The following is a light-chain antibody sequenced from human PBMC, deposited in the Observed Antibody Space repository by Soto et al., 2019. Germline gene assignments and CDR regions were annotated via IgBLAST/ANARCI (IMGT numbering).Light chain of an antibody. CDR2: EVR. J-gene: IGLJ2*01. V-gene: IGLV2-14*01. CDR3: SSFSSTSTLI. CDR1: MRDIGAYNL. Sequence: QSALTQPASVSGSPGQSITISCAGTMRDIGAYNLVSWYQQHPGKAPRLIFYEVRTRPSGIPLRCSASKSGNAASLTISGLQDEDEAHYYCSSFSSTSTLIFGGGTKVTVL.